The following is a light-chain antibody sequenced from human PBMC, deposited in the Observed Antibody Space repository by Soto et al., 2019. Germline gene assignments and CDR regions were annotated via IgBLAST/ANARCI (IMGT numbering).Light chain of an antibody. Sequence: EIVLTQSPATLSLSPGERATLSCRASQSVSSYLVWYQQKPGQAPRLLIYDASNRATGIPARFSGRGSGTDFTLTISSLEPEDFAVYYCQQRSDWPPITFGQGTRLEIK. CDR1: QSVSSY. CDR2: DAS. J-gene: IGKJ5*01. CDR3: QQRSDWPPIT. V-gene: IGKV3-11*01.